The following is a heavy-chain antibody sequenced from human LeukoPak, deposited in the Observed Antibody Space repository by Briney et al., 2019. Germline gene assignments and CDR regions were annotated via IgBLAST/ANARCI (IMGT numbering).Heavy chain of an antibody. CDR2: INHSGST. D-gene: IGHD3-22*01. J-gene: IGHJ4*02. CDR3: ARTFLKYYYDSSGYYHY. Sequence: SETLSLTCAVYGGSFSGYCWSWIRQPPGKGLEWIGEINHSGSTNYNPSLKSRVTISVDTSKNQFSLKLSSVTAADTAVYYCARTFLKYYYDSSGYYHYWGQGTLVTVSS. V-gene: IGHV4-34*01. CDR1: GGSFSGYC.